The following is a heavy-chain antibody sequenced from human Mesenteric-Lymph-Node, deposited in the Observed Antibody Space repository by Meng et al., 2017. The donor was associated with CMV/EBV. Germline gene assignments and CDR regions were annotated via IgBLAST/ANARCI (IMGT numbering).Heavy chain of an antibody. CDR1: GYTFTRYY. D-gene: IGHD5-24*01. CDR3: ARDEIATMFMEFDY. CDR2: INSSGGST. V-gene: IGHV1-46*01. Sequence: KASGYTFTRYYIHWVRQAPGQGLEWMGVINSSGGSTSYAQKFQGRVTLTRDTSTSTVYMELSSLRSEDTGVYYCARDEIATMFMEFDYWGQGTLVTVSS. J-gene: IGHJ4*02.